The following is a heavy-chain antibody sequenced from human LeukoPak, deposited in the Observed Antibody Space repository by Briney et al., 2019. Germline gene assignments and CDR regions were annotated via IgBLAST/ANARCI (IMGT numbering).Heavy chain of an antibody. CDR1: GFTFNTHA. V-gene: IGHV3-23*01. J-gene: IGHJ4*02. D-gene: IGHD1-14*01. Sequence: PGGSLRLSCAASGFTFNTHAMSWVRQAPGKGLEWVLSTSGSGGSGSGGRTHYADSVKGRFTISRDNAKNSLYLQMNSLGAEDTAVYYCAKVSRTNHDNFFDYWGQGTLVTVSS. CDR3: AKVSRTNHDNFFDY. CDR2: TSGSGGSGSGGRT.